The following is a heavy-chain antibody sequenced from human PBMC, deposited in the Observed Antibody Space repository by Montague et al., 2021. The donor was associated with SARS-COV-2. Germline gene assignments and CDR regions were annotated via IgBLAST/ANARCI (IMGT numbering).Heavy chain of an antibody. V-gene: IGHV4-34*01. CDR1: GGSFSGYY. J-gene: IGHJ4*02. CDR2: INHSGST. CDR3: ARSREEFTSIAVIITGGMHYFDS. D-gene: IGHD3-22*01. Sequence: SETLSLTCAVYGGSFSGYYWSWVRQAAGKGPEWIGEINHSGSTHXNPXLKSRVSMSVDTSKNQFSLKMSSVTAADTAVFYCARSREEFTSIAVIITGGMHYFDSWGQGTLVTVSS.